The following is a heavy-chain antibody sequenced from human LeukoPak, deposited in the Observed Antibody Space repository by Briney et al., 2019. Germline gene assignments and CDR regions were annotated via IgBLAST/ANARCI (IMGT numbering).Heavy chain of an antibody. J-gene: IGHJ4*02. CDR3: ARVIRYSSGYYYVHY. CDR1: GGSISSSSYY. D-gene: IGHD3-22*01. CDR2: IYYSGSS. Sequence: SETLSLTCTVSGGSISSSSYYWGWIRQPPGKGLEWIGSIYYSGSSYYNPSLKSRVTISVDTSKNQFSLKLSSVTAADTAVYYCARVIRYSSGYYYVHYWGQGTLVTVSS. V-gene: IGHV4-39*07.